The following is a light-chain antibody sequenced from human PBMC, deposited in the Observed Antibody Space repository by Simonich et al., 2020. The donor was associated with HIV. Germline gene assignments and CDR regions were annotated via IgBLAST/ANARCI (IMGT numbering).Light chain of an antibody. CDR2: GAY. J-gene: IGKJ1*01. Sequence: EIVMTQSPSTLSVSPGEKATPSCRASQSVSSTLAWYQQKPGQAPRLLIYGAYTRATGIPARFSGSGSGTEFTRTISSLQSEDFAVYYGQQYNNWPPAFGQGTKVEIK. V-gene: IGKV3-15*01. CDR3: QQYNNWPPA. CDR1: QSVSST.